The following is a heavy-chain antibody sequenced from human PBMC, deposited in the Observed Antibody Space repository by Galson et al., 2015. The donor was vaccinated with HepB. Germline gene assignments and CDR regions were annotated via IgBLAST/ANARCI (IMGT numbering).Heavy chain of an antibody. D-gene: IGHD3-22*01. CDR3: ARDRLDSSGKELGY. Sequence: SLRLSCAASGFTFSSYGMHWVRQAPGKGLEWVAVIWYDGSNKYYADSVKGRFTISRDNSKNTLYLQMNSLRAEDTAVYYCARDRLDSSGKELGYWGQGTLVTVSS. CDR1: GFTFSSYG. CDR2: IWYDGSNK. V-gene: IGHV3-33*01. J-gene: IGHJ4*02.